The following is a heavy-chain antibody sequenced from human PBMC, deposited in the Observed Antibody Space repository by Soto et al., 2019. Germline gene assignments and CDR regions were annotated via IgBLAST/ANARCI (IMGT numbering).Heavy chain of an antibody. D-gene: IGHD2-15*01. J-gene: IGHJ4*02. V-gene: IGHV3-43*01. CDR2: ITWDGRTT. CDR3: AKGGPRSALDY. Sequence: PWGSLRLSCAASGFTFDDYNMNWVRQAPGKGLEWVSLITWDGRTTYYGDFVKGRFTISRDNSKNSLFLQMNSLTTEDTALYYCAKGGPRSALDYWGQGTLVTVSS. CDR1: GFTFDDYN.